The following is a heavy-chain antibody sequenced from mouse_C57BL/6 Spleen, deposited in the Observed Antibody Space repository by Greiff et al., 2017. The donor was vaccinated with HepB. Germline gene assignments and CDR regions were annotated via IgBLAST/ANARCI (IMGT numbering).Heavy chain of an antibody. CDR1: GFTFSSYA. CDR2: ISDGGSYT. J-gene: IGHJ3*01. Sequence: EVKLMESGGGLVKPGGSLKLSCAASGFTFSSYAMSWVRQTPEKRLEWVATISDGGSYTYYPDNVKGRFTISRDNAKNNLYLQMSHLKSEDTAMYYCARDNPGWFAYWGQGTLVTVSA. CDR3: ARDNPGWFAY. V-gene: IGHV5-4*01.